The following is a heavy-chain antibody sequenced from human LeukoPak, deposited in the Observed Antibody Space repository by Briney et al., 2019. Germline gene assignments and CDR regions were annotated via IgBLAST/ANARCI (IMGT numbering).Heavy chain of an antibody. CDR2: INHSGST. CDR1: GGSFSGYY. CDR3: ARTYGDHNYYYYYYMDV. J-gene: IGHJ6*03. V-gene: IGHV4-34*01. D-gene: IGHD4-17*01. Sequence: SETLSLTCAVYGGSFSGYYWSWIRQPPGKGLEWIGEINHSGSTNYNPSLKSRVTISVDTSKNQFSLKLSSVTAADTAVYYCARTYGDHNYYYYYYMDVWGKGTTVTISS.